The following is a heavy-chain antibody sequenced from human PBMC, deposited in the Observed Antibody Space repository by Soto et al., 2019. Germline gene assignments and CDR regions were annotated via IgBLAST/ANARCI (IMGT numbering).Heavy chain of an antibody. CDR1: GFTFSSYA. J-gene: IGHJ4*02. D-gene: IGHD1-7*01. Sequence: GGSLRLSCAASGFTFSSYAMHWVRQAPGKGLEWVAVISYDGSNKYYADSVKGRFTISRDNSKNTLYLQMNSLRAEDTAVYYCARDKLELLDYWGQGTLVTVSS. CDR3: ARDKLELLDY. CDR2: ISYDGSNK. V-gene: IGHV3-30-3*01.